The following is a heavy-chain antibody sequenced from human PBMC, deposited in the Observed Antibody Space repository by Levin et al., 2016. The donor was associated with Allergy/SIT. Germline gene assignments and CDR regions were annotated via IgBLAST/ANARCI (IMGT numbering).Heavy chain of an antibody. Sequence: WIRQPPGKGLAWVSSISSRSSKIFYTDSVKGRFTISRDDAKNSVYLQMDSLRAEDTAIYYCVRDVCSETTCYLDYWGQGTLVTVSS. CDR3: VRDVCSETTCYLDY. V-gene: IGHV3-21*01. D-gene: IGHD2-15*01. J-gene: IGHJ4*02. CDR2: ISSRSSKI.